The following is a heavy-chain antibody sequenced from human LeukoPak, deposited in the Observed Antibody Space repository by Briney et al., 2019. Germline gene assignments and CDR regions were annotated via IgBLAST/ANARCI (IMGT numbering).Heavy chain of an antibody. CDR1: GFTFSSYA. J-gene: IGHJ4*02. CDR3: AKRGRTYYYDSSETPQGD. CDR2: ISGSGGST. Sequence: GGSLRLSCAASGFTFSSYAMSWVRRAPGKGLEWVSAISGSGGSTYYADSVKGRFTISRDNSKNTLYLQMNSLRAEDTAVYYCAKRGRTYYYDSSETPQGDWGQGTLVTVSS. V-gene: IGHV3-23*01. D-gene: IGHD3-22*01.